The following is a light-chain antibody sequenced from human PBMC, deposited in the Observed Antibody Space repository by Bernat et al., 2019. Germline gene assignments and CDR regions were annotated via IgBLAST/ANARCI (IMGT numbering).Light chain of an antibody. CDR3: LQSIQLPHT. J-gene: IGKJ4*01. Sequence: DIVMTQTPLSLSVTPGQPASISCKPSESLLHSDGKTYFSWYLQKAGQPPQVLIYEVSNRFSGVPKRFSGSGSGTDFTLKISRVEAGDVGVYYCLQSIQLPHTFGGGTRMEIK. CDR1: ESLLHSDGKTY. V-gene: IGKV2D-29*01. CDR2: EVS.